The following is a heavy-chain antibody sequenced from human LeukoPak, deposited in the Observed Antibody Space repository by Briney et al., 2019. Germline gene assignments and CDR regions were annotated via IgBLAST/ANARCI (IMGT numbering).Heavy chain of an antibody. CDR3: ARSGGGFWFDP. D-gene: IGHD3-16*01. Sequence: GGSLRLSCAASGFTFSSYEMNWVRQAPGKGLEWVSYISTSATIIYYADSVKGRFTISRDNAKNSLFLQMNSLRAEDTAVYYCARSGGGFWFDPWGQGILVTVSS. J-gene: IGHJ5*01. CDR2: ISTSATII. CDR1: GFTFSSYE. V-gene: IGHV3-48*03.